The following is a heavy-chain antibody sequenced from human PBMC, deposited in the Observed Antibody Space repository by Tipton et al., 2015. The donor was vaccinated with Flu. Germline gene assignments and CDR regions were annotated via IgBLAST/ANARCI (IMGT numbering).Heavy chain of an antibody. D-gene: IGHD4-11*01. V-gene: IGHV4-30-4*02. CDR1: GGSISSGDYY. Sequence: TLSLTCTVSGGSISSGDYYWSWIRQPPGKGLEWIGYIYYSGSTYYNPSLKSRVTISVDTSKNQFSLKLSSVTAADTAVYYCARMTTALNFDYWGQGTLVTVSS. J-gene: IGHJ4*02. CDR3: ARMTTALNFDY. CDR2: IYYSGST.